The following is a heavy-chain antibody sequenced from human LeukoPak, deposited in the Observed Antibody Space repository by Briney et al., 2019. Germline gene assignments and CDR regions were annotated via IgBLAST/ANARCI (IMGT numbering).Heavy chain of an antibody. CDR2: INAGNGNT. CDR3: ARESVAVARENWFDP. J-gene: IGHJ5*02. V-gene: IGHV1-3*01. Sequence: VSVKVSCKASGYTFTSYAMHWVRQAPGQRLEWMGWINAGNGNTKYSQKFQGRVTITRDTSASTAYMELSSLRSEDTAVYYCARESVAVARENWFDPWGQGTLVTVSS. CDR1: GYTFTSYA. D-gene: IGHD6-19*01.